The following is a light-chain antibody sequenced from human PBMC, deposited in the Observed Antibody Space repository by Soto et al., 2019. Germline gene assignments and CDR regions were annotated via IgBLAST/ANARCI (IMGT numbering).Light chain of an antibody. CDR2: GNS. CDR1: SSNIGAGYD. J-gene: IGLJ1*01. V-gene: IGLV1-40*01. CDR3: QSYDSSLSGSRV. Sequence: QPVLTQPPSVSGAPGQRVTISRTGSSSNIGAGYDVHWYQQLPGTAPKLLIYGNSNRPSGVPDRFSGSKSGTSASLAITGLQAEDEADYYCQSYDSSLSGSRVFGTGTKVTVL.